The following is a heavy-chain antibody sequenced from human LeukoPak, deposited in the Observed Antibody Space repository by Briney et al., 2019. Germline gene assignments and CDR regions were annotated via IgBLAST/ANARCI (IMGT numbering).Heavy chain of an antibody. J-gene: IGHJ5*02. Sequence: GGSLRLSCAASGFTFSSYSMNWVRQPPGKGLEWVSSISSSSSYIYYADSVKGRFTISRDNAKNSLYLQMNSLRAEDTAVYYCARDPTGTFWFDPWGQGTLVTVSS. V-gene: IGHV3-21*01. CDR3: ARDPTGTFWFDP. CDR1: GFTFSSYS. CDR2: ISSSSSYI. D-gene: IGHD1-1*01.